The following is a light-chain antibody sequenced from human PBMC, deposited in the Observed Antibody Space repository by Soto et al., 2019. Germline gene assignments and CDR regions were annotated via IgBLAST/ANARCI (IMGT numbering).Light chain of an antibody. CDR3: MQYLQTPRT. Sequence: EIVMTQSPLSLTATPGEPASISCTSSQSLQHNNGNTLIDWYRQKPAQSPQLLIYLASRRAPGAPDRVSGSGSGTAFTLRISPVEADDAAIYYCMQYLQTPRTCGQGTKLEI. V-gene: IGKV2-28*01. CDR2: LAS. J-gene: IGKJ1*01. CDR1: QSLQHNNGNTL.